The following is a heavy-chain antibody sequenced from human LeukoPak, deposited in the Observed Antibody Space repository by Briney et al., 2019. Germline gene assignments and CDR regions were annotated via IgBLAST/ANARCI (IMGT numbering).Heavy chain of an antibody. J-gene: IGHJ4*02. CDR2: ISYDGSNK. Sequence: GGSLRFSCAASGFTFSSYAMHWVRQAPGKGLEWVAVISYDGSNKYYADSVKGRFTISRDNSKNTLYLQMNSLRAEDTAVYYCARDYDFWSGYYYYFDYWGQGTLVTVSS. D-gene: IGHD3-3*01. V-gene: IGHV3-30-3*01. CDR1: GFTFSSYA. CDR3: ARDYDFWSGYYYYFDY.